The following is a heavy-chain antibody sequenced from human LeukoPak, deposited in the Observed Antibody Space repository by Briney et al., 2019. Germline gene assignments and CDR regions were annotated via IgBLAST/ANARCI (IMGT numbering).Heavy chain of an antibody. CDR3: ARSNDYGDGAPDY. Sequence: GGSLRLSCAASGFTFSSYSMNWVRQAPGKGLEWVSSISSSSSYIYYADSVKGRFTISRDNSKNTLYLQMNNLRAEDTAVYYCARSNDYGDGAPDYWGQGTLVTVSS. V-gene: IGHV3-21*01. J-gene: IGHJ4*02. D-gene: IGHD4-17*01. CDR1: GFTFSSYS. CDR2: ISSSSSYI.